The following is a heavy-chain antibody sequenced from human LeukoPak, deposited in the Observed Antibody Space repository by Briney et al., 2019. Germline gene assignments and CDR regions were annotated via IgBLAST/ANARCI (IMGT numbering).Heavy chain of an antibody. CDR1: GFTFSTYW. CDR2: IKSDGSST. CDR3: VRDMNSAGMRSYYYYYGMDV. D-gene: IGHD6-19*01. V-gene: IGHV3-74*01. J-gene: IGHJ6*02. Sequence: GGSLRLSCAASGFTFSTYWMYWVRQAPGKGLVWVPRIKSDGSSTSYADSVKGRFTISRDNAKNTLYLQMNSLRAEDTAVYYCVRDMNSAGMRSYYYYYGMDVWGQGTTVTVSS.